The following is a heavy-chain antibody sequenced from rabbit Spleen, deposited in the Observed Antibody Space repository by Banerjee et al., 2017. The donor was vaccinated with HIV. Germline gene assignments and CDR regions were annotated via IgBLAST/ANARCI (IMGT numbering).Heavy chain of an antibody. D-gene: IGHD4-2*01. CDR2: INTESAII. Sequence: QSLEESGGDLVKPGASLTLTCTASGFSFSGSYRICWVRQAPGKGLEWIGCINTESAIIWYASWAKGRFTISKTSSTTVTLQMTSVTGADTATYFCARDAAGREDFNLWGQGTLVTVS. V-gene: IGHV1S40*01. CDR3: ARDAAGREDFNL. CDR1: GFSFSGSYR. J-gene: IGHJ4*01.